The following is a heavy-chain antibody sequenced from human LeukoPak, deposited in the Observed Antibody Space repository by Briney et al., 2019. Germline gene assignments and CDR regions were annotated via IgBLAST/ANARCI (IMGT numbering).Heavy chain of an antibody. CDR3: ATNKTMMAAAGLFDP. V-gene: IGHV4-59*08. Sequence: PSETLSLTCTVSGGSISSYYWSWIRQPPGKGLEWIGYIYYSGSTNYNPSLKSRVTISVDTSKNQFSLKLSSVTAADTAVYYCATNKTMMAAAGLFDPWGQGTFVTVSS. D-gene: IGHD3-22*01. J-gene: IGHJ5*02. CDR1: GGSISSYY. CDR2: IYYSGST.